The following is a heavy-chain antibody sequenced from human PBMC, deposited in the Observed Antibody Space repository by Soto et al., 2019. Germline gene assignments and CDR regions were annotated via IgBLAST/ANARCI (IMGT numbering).Heavy chain of an antibody. V-gene: IGHV3-23*01. Sequence: GGSLRLSCAASGFTFSSYAMSWVRQAPGKGLEWVSAISGSGGSTYYADSVKGRFTISRDNSKNTLYLQMNSLRAADTAVYYCAKVHAYVPRENCSSTSCYPLYYYYYGMDVWGQGTTVTVSS. CDR2: ISGSGGST. CDR3: AKVHAYVPRENCSSTSCYPLYYYYYGMDV. J-gene: IGHJ6*02. D-gene: IGHD2-2*01. CDR1: GFTFSSYA.